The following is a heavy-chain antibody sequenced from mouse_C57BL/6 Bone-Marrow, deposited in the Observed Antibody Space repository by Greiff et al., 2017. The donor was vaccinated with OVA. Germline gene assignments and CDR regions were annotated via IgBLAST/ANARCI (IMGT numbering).Heavy chain of an antibody. CDR2: ISDGGSYT. CDR3: ARVSREDY. D-gene: IGHD6-2*01. J-gene: IGHJ4*01. Sequence: EVHLVESGGGLVKPGGSLKLSCAASGFTFSSYAMSWVRQTPGKRLAWVATISDGGSYTYYPDNVKGRFTISRDNAKNNLYLQMSHLKSEDTAMYYCARVSREDYWGQGTSVTVSS. V-gene: IGHV5-4*01. CDR1: GFTFSSYA.